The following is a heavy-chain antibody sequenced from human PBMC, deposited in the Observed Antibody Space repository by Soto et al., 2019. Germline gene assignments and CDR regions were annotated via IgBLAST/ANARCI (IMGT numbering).Heavy chain of an antibody. CDR2: ISGSGGST. CDR1: GFTFSSYA. Sequence: GGSLRLSCAASGFTFSSYAMSWVRQAPGKGLEWVSAISGSGGSTYYADSVKGRFTISRDNSKNTLYLQMNSLRAEDTAVYYCAKGHPVLMVYARKGAFDYWGQGTLVTVSS. J-gene: IGHJ4*02. CDR3: AKGHPVLMVYARKGAFDY. D-gene: IGHD2-8*01. V-gene: IGHV3-23*01.